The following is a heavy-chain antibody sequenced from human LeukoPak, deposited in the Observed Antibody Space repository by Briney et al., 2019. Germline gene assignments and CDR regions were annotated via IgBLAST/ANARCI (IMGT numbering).Heavy chain of an antibody. CDR2: VYSGGST. V-gene: IGHV3-53*01. CDR3: ARGALSLRFFDL. D-gene: IGHD2-8*01. Sequence: GGSLRLSCAASGLTVSSNYMAWVRQAPGKGLEWVAFVYSGGSTYYADSTQGRFTISRDGSKNTVFLQINSLRVEDTAVYYCARGALSLRFFDLWGQGTLVTVSS. J-gene: IGHJ4*02. CDR1: GLTVSSNY.